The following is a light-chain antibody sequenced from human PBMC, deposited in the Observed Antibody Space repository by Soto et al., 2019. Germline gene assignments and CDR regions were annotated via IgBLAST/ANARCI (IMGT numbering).Light chain of an antibody. CDR2: DAS. CDR1: QYVSSY. Sequence: EIVLTQSPATLSLSPGERATLSCRASQYVSSYLAWYQQKPGQAPRLLIYDASNRATGIPARFSGSGSGTDFTLTISSLEPEDFAVYYCQQRSNWPLTFGGGTKVEIK. CDR3: QQRSNWPLT. V-gene: IGKV3-11*01. J-gene: IGKJ4*01.